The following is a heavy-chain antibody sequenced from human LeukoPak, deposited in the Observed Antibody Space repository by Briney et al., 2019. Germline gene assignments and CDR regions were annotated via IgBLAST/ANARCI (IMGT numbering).Heavy chain of an antibody. J-gene: IGHJ5*02. D-gene: IGHD2-15*01. V-gene: IGHV3-23*01. CDR1: GFTFSSYA. CDR2: ISGSGGST. Sequence: GGSLRLSCAASGFTFSSYAMSWVRQAPGKGLEWVSAISGSGGSTYYADSVKGRFTISRDNSKNTLYLQMNSLRAEDTAVYYCAKDIVFFGRSSPFDPWGQGTLVTVSS. CDR3: AKDIVFFGRSSPFDP.